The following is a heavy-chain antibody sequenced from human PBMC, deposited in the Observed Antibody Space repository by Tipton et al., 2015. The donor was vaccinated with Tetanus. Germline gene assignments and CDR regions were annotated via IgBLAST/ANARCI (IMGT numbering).Heavy chain of an antibody. CDR2: IYYSGTT. J-gene: IGHJ2*01. CDR3: ARAELRRGFSGYLYYDL. CDR1: DDPVSSGGHY. V-gene: IGHV4-31*03. D-gene: IGHD5-12*01. Sequence: TLSLTCTVSDDPVSSGGHYWGWVRQLPGKGLEWIGCIYYSGTTYYNPSLRSRLSISVDTSKNQFSLSLASVTAADTAIYYCARAELRRGFSGYLYYDLWGRGILVTVSS.